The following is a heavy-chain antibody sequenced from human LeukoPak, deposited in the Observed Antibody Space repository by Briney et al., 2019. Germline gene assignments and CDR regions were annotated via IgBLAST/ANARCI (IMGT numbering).Heavy chain of an antibody. Sequence: SETLSLTCTVSGYSISSGYYWGWIRQPPGKGLEWIGSIYHSGSTYYNPSLKSRVTISVDTSKNQFSLKLSSVTAADTAVYYCARVDDSSGYYLDYWGQGTLVTVSS. D-gene: IGHD3-22*01. V-gene: IGHV4-38-2*02. CDR1: GYSISSGYY. J-gene: IGHJ4*02. CDR2: IYHSGST. CDR3: ARVDDSSGYYLDY.